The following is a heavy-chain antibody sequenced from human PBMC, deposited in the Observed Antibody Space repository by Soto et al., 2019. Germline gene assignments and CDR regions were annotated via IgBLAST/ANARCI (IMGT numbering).Heavy chain of an antibody. V-gene: IGHV3-23*01. CDR2: ISGSGGST. Sequence: GGSLRLSCAASGFTFSSYAMSWVRQAPGKGLEWVSAISGSGGSTYYADSVKGRFTISRDNSKNTLYLQMNSLRAEDTAVYHCAKDAHCSSTSCGLFDYWGQGTLVTLSS. CDR1: GFTFSSYA. D-gene: IGHD2-2*01. CDR3: AKDAHCSSTSCGLFDY. J-gene: IGHJ4*02.